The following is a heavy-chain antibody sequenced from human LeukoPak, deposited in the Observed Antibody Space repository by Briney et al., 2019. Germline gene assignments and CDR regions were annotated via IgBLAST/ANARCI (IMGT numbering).Heavy chain of an antibody. CDR3: AQQRGEVLEY. CDR1: GDSIRSLY. V-gene: IGHV4-59*01. J-gene: IGHJ4*02. CDR2: IHDRRAT. D-gene: IGHD3-10*01. Sequence: PPETLSLTCTVSGDSIRSLYWSWIRQPPGKGLEWIGYIHDRRATKYNPSLKSRVTISADSSKNQFSLRLSSVTAADTAIYYCAQQRGEVLEYWGQGALVSVSS.